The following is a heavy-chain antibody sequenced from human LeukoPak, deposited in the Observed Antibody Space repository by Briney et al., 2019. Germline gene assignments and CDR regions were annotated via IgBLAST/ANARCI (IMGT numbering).Heavy chain of an antibody. CDR1: GFTFSSYS. V-gene: IGHV3-21*01. Sequence: PGGSLRLSCAASGFTFSSYSMNWVRQAPGKGLEWVSSISSSSSYIYYADSVKGRFTISRDNAKNSLYLQMNSLRAEDTAVYYCARRGEKRDYDILSGYYTLVYFDYWGQGTLVTVSS. CDR3: ARRGEKRDYDILSGYYTLVYFDY. CDR2: ISSSSSYI. D-gene: IGHD3-9*01. J-gene: IGHJ4*02.